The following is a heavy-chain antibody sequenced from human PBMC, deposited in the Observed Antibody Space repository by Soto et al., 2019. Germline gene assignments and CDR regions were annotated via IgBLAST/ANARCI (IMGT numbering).Heavy chain of an antibody. Sequence: QVQLQESGPGLVKPSQTLSLTCTVSGGSISSGGYYWSWIRQHPGKGLEWIGYIYYSGSTYYNPSRKSRVTRSVDTSKNQFSLKLSSVTAADTAVYYCARVVFGGSYPNFDYWGQGTLVTVSS. D-gene: IGHD1-26*01. CDR2: IYYSGST. V-gene: IGHV4-31*03. CDR3: ARVVFGGSYPNFDY. J-gene: IGHJ4*02. CDR1: GGSISSGGYY.